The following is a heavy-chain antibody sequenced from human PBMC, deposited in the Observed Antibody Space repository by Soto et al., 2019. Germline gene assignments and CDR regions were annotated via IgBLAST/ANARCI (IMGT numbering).Heavy chain of an antibody. Sequence: QVTLKESGPVLVKPTETLTLRCTVSGLSITDSEMGVSWIRQPPGQPLEWLAHIDSSGEKSYRTFLKSRLAISKDTSESQIVLTMTNMDPADTATYYCARRHLAVAVSPWFDPWGQGIPVTVS. CDR1: GLSITDSEMG. J-gene: IGHJ5*02. D-gene: IGHD6-19*01. CDR2: IDSSGEK. CDR3: ARRHLAVAVSPWFDP. V-gene: IGHV2-26*01.